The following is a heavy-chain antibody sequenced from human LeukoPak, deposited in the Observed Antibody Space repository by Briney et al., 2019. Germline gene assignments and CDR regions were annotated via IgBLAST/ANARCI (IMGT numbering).Heavy chain of an antibody. CDR2: ISYDGSNK. CDR1: GFTFSSYG. CDR3: AKAGTGVHYYYYMDV. Sequence: GGSLRLSCAASGFTFSSYGMHWVRQAPGKGLEWVAVISYDGSNKYYADSVKGRFTISRDNSKNTLYLQMNSLRAEDTAVYYCAKAGTGVHYYYYMDVWGKGTTVTISS. V-gene: IGHV3-30*18. D-gene: IGHD1-14*01. J-gene: IGHJ6*03.